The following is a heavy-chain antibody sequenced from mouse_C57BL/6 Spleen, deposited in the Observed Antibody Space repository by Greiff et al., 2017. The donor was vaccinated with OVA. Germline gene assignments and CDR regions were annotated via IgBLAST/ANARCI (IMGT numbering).Heavy chain of an antibody. V-gene: IGHV1-15*01. CDR1: GYTFTDYE. Sequence: QVQLQQPGAELVRPGASVTLSCKASGYTFTDYEMHWVKQTPVHGLEWIGAIDPETGGTAYNQKFKGKAILTADKSSSTAYMELRSLTSEDSAVYYCTGGNSFAYWGQGTLVTVSA. J-gene: IGHJ3*01. D-gene: IGHD1-1*02. CDR3: TGGNSFAY. CDR2: IDPETGGT.